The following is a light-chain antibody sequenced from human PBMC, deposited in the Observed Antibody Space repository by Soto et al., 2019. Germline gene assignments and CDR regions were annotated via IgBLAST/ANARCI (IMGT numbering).Light chain of an antibody. CDR2: DVS. Sequence: QSVLTQPASVSGSPGQSITISCTGTSSDVGGYNYVSWYQQHPGKAPKLMIYDVSNRPSGVSNRFSGSKSGNTASLTISGLKAEDAAAYYCSSYTSSSTVVFGGGTKVTVL. CDR3: SSYTSSSTVV. J-gene: IGLJ2*01. CDR1: SSDVGGYNY. V-gene: IGLV2-14*01.